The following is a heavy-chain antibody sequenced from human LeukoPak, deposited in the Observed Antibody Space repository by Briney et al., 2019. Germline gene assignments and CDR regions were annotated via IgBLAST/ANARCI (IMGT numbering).Heavy chain of an antibody. J-gene: IGHJ3*02. D-gene: IGHD3-22*01. CDR2: ISYDGSNK. Sequence: PGGALRLSWATSGLTFTPYWMNWARQAQGKGLEWVAVISYDGSNKYYALSVKGRYPISRDNSNNTLYLQMNSLRAEDTAVYYCARDRVANYYDSSGYYDHDAFDIWGQGTMVTVSS. CDR3: ARDRVANYYDSSGYYDHDAFDI. V-gene: IGHV3-30-3*01. CDR1: GLTFTPYW.